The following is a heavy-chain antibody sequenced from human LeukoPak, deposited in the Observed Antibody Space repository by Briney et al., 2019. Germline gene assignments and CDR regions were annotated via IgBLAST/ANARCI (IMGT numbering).Heavy chain of an antibody. CDR1: GGSISRYY. Sequence: PSETLSLTCTVSGGSISRYYWSWIRQPAGKGLEWNGRIYTSGSTNYNPSLKSRVTMSVDTSKNQSSLKLSSVTAADTAVYYCAREGSSGWYWDYWGQGTLVTVSS. J-gene: IGHJ4*02. V-gene: IGHV4-4*07. CDR3: AREGSSGWYWDY. D-gene: IGHD6-19*01. CDR2: IYTSGST.